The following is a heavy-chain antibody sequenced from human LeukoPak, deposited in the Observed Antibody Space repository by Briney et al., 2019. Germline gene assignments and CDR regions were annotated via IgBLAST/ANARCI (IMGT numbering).Heavy chain of an antibody. D-gene: IGHD3-3*01. CDR3: AKWRSGRDMDV. J-gene: IGHJ6*03. CDR1: GFTMSSQA. CDR2: IGFSGERT. Sequence: GGSLRLSCAASGFTMSSQAMSWVRQASGKGLEWVSGIGFSGERTFYADSVKGRFTISRDKSKNTLHLEMNSLRAEDTALYYCAKWRSGRDMDVWGKGTTVTVSS. V-gene: IGHV3-23*01.